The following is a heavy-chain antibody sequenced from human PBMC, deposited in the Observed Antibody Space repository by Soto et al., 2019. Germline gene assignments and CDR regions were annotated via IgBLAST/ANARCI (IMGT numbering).Heavy chain of an antibody. V-gene: IGHV1-69*02. CDR1: GGTFSSYT. CDR2: IIPILGIA. Sequence: SVKVSCKASGGTFSSYTISWVRQAPGQGLEWMGRIIPILGIANYAQEFQGRVTITADKSTSTAYMELSSLRSEDTAVYYCARIQCSSTSCPKYYMDVWGKGTTVTVSS. D-gene: IGHD2-2*01. CDR3: ARIQCSSTSCPKYYMDV. J-gene: IGHJ6*03.